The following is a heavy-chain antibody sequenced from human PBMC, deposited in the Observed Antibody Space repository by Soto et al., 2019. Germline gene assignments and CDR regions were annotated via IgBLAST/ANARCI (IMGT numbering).Heavy chain of an antibody. CDR2: FSYSVTT. J-gene: IGHJ4*02. V-gene: IGHV4-61*01. D-gene: IGHD7-27*01. CDR3: ARDNWGSLDY. CDR1: GDSVSSRNYQ. Sequence: QVQLQESGPGLVKPSETLSLTCSVSGDSVSSRNYQWSWIRQPPGKGLEWIGYFSYSVTTNYNPSLKSRVTLSADTSKNQFSLRLSSVTAADTAVYYCARDNWGSLDYWGQGALVTVSS.